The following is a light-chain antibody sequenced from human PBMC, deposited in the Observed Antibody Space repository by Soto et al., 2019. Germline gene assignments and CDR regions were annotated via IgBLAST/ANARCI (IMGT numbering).Light chain of an antibody. CDR1: SSDVDSYNR. V-gene: IGLV2-18*02. CDR2: EVS. J-gene: IGLJ1*01. CDR3: CSYEGSHTWV. Sequence: QSALTQPRSVSGSPGQSVTISCTGISSDVDSYNRVSWYQQPPGTAPKLMIYEVSNRPSGVPDRFSGPRSVNTASLTISGLQAEDEADYYCCSYEGSHTWVFGTGTKVTVL.